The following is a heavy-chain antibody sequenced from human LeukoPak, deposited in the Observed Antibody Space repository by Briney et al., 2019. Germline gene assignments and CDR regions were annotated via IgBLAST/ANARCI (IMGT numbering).Heavy chain of an antibody. CDR3: AKKSGGSRVLDY. CDR1: GFTFSSCA. J-gene: IGHJ4*02. D-gene: IGHD2-15*01. Sequence: GGSLRLSCAASGFTFSSCAMNWVRQAPGRGLEWVSTISASDDRTFYADSVKGRFTISRDNSKNTLYLQMNSLRAEDTAVYYCAKKSGGSRVLDYWGQGTLVTVSS. V-gene: IGHV3-23*01. CDR2: ISASDDRT.